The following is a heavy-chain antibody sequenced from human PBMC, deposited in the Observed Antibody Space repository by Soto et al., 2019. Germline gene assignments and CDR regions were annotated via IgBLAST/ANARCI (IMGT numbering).Heavy chain of an antibody. Sequence: GGSLRLSCAASGFNFTNSWMHWVRQAPGKGLLWVSRVNRDGSATHYADSVKGRLTISRDNAKNTVYLQLNSLRAEDTAVYYCTREVPWWFHXWGQVALVTVSX. V-gene: IGHV3-74*01. CDR3: TREVPWWFHX. J-gene: IGHJ5*02. CDR1: GFNFTNSW. CDR2: VNRDGSAT.